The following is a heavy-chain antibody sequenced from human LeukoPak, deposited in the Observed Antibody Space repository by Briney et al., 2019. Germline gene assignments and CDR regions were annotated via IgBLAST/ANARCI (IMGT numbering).Heavy chain of an antibody. CDR1: GFTFSSYS. V-gene: IGHV3-21*01. Sequence: PGGSLRLSCAASGFTFSSYSMNWVRQAPGKGLEWVSSISSSSSYIYYAESVKGRFTISRDNAKNSLYLQMNSLRAEDTAVYYCARDYTYYYDSSGYRYWGQGTLVTVSS. D-gene: IGHD3-22*01. CDR3: ARDYTYYYDSSGYRY. CDR2: ISSSSSYI. J-gene: IGHJ4*02.